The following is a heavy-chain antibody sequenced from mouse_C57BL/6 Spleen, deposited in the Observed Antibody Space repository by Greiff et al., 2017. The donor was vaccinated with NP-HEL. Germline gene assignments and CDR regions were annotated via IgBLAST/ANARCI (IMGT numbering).Heavy chain of an antibody. Sequence: EVMLVESGEGLVKPGGSLKLSCAASGFTFSSYAMSWVRQTPEKRLEWVAYISSGGDYIYYADTVKGRFTISRDNARNTLYLQMSSLKSEDTAMYYCTITGTEGYAMDYWGQGTSVTVSS. CDR3: TITGTEGYAMDY. CDR2: ISSGGDYI. J-gene: IGHJ4*01. V-gene: IGHV5-9-1*02. D-gene: IGHD4-1*01. CDR1: GFTFSSYA.